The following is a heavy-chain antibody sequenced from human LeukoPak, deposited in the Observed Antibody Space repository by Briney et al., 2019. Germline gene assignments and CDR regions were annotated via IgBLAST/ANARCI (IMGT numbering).Heavy chain of an antibody. CDR2: IIPNRGGT. D-gene: IGHD3-22*01. J-gene: IGHJ4*02. CDR3: ARDSDSSGYSVDY. CDR1: GYTFTGYD. V-gene: IGHV1-2*06. Sequence: ASVKVSCKASGYTFTGYDIHWVRQAPGQGLEWMGRIIPNRGGTNHAQKFQGRVTMTRDTSISTAYMELSGLRSDDTAVYYCARDSDSSGYSVDYWGQGTLVTVSS.